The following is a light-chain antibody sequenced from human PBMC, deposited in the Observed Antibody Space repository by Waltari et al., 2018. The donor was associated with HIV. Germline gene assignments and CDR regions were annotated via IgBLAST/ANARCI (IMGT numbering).Light chain of an antibody. Sequence: QSALTQPPSASESPGQSVTISCTGTSSDVGGYTYVSWYQQHPGKAPKRMIYEVSNRPSGVPDRFSGSNSGNPAALTVSGLQAEDEAEYYCSSYAGSNKLVVGGGTKLTVL. CDR1: SSDVGGYTY. V-gene: IGLV2-8*01. CDR2: EVS. J-gene: IGLJ2*01. CDR3: SSYAGSNKLV.